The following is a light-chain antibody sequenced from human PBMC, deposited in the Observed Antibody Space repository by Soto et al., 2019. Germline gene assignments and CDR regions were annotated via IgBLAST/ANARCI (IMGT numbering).Light chain of an antibody. Sequence: EIVLTQSPGTLSLSPGERATLSCSASQSVSSSYLAWYQQKPGQAPRLLIYGASSRATGIPDRFGGSGSGTDFTLIISRLEPEDFAVYYCQQYGISAMYAFGQGTKLEIK. CDR2: GAS. CDR1: QSVSSSY. J-gene: IGKJ2*01. V-gene: IGKV3-20*01. CDR3: QQYGISAMYA.